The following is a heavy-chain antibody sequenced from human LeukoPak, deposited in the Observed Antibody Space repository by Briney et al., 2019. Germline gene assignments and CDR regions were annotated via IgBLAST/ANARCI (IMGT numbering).Heavy chain of an antibody. D-gene: IGHD3-16*02. V-gene: IGHV3-21*04. CDR2: ISSSSSYI. Sequence: GGSLRLSCAASGFTFSSYSMNWVRQAPGKGLEWVSSISSSSSYIYYADSVKGRFTISRDNSMNTLYLHMNSLRAEDTAVYYCAKELQVDTRYNAFDIWGQGTMVTVSS. CDR1: GFTFSSYS. J-gene: IGHJ3*02. CDR3: AKELQVDTRYNAFDI.